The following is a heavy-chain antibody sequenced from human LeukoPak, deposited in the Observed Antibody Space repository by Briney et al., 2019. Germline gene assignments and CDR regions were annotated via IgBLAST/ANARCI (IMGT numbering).Heavy chain of an antibody. D-gene: IGHD1-1*01. CDR2: IGGDGGTT. J-gene: IGHJ2*01. V-gene: IGHV3-23*01. CDR3: AKTTPYWYFDL. CDR1: GFTFSTYD. Sequence: GGSLRLSCAASGFTFSTYDMSWVRQAPTKGLEWVSAIGGDGGTTYADSVKGRFTISRDNSKNTLYLQMNSLRAEDTAIYYCAKTTPYWYFDLWGHGTLVTVSS.